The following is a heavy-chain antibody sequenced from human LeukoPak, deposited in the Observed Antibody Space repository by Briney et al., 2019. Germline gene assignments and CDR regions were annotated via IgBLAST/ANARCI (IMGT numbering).Heavy chain of an antibody. CDR1: GFTFSSCP. D-gene: IGHD5-12*01. CDR3: ARDQIIVATILDYYYGMDV. Sequence: GRSLRLSCAASGFTFSSCPIHWVRQAPGKGLEWVAIISYDGSNKYYADSVKGRFTISRDDSKNTLYLQMNSLRAEDTAVYYCARDQIIVATILDYYYGMDVWGQGTTVTVSS. CDR2: ISYDGSNK. V-gene: IGHV3-30-3*01. J-gene: IGHJ6*02.